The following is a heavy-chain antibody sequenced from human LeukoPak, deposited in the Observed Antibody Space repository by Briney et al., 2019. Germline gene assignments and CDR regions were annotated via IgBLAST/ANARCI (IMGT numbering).Heavy chain of an antibody. J-gene: IGHJ4*02. Sequence: PSETLSLTCAVYGGSFSGYYGSWIRQPPGKGLEWIGEINHSGSTNYNPSLKSRVTISVDTSKNQFSLKLSSVTAADTAVYYCASIVVVPAAAPRDYWGQGTLVTVSS. CDR2: INHSGST. V-gene: IGHV4-34*01. CDR3: ASIVVVPAAAPRDY. D-gene: IGHD2-2*01. CDR1: GGSFSGYY.